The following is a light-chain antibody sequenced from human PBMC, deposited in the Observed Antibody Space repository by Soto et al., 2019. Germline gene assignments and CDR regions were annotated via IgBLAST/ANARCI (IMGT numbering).Light chain of an antibody. CDR3: QQYGSSWWT. Sequence: VRTRCPANLYECPGESTSLSCVASQNIHNNLAWYQHKPGQAPRLLIYHASTRATGIPARFSGSGSGTDFTLTISRLEPEDFAVYYCQQYGSSWWTFGQGTKV. V-gene: IGKV3-15*01. J-gene: IGKJ1*01. CDR2: HAS. CDR1: QNIHNN.